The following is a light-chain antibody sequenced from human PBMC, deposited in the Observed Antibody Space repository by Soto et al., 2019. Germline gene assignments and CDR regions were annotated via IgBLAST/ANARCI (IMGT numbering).Light chain of an antibody. CDR2: YDS. CDR3: QVWDSSSDHVV. V-gene: IGLV3-21*04. Sequence: SYELTQPPSVSVAPGKTARITCGGNNIGSKSVHWCQQKPGQAPVLVIYYDSDRHSGIPERFSGSNSGNTDTLTISRVEAGDEADYYCQVWDSSSDHVVFGGGTKLTVL. CDR1: NIGSKS. J-gene: IGLJ2*01.